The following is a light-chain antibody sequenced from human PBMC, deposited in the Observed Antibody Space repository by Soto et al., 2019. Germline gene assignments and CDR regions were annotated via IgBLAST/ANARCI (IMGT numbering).Light chain of an antibody. CDR2: DAS. CDR3: QQRSNWPRGMYT. Sequence: EIVLTQSPATLSLSPGERATLSCRASQTVSSYLAWYQQKPGQAPRLLIYDASNRATGIPARFSGSGSGTDFNLTISSLEPEDFAVYYCQQRSNWPRGMYTFGQGTKLEIK. V-gene: IGKV3-11*01. J-gene: IGKJ2*01. CDR1: QTVSSY.